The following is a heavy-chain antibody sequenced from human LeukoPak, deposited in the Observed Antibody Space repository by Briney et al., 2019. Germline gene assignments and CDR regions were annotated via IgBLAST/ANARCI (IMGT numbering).Heavy chain of an antibody. V-gene: IGHV5-51*01. CDR1: GYRFTSYW. CDR3: ARLGSGSDY. D-gene: IGHD1-26*01. Sequence: GESLKISCNGSGYRFTSYWIGWVRQMSGKGLEWIGIIYPGDSDTKYSPSFQGQVTISADKSISSAYVQWSSLKASDTAMYYCARLGSGSDYWGQGTLVTVSS. J-gene: IGHJ4*02. CDR2: IYPGDSDT.